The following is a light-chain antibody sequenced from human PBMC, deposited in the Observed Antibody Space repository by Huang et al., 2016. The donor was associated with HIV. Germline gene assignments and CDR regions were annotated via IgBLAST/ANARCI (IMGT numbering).Light chain of an antibody. J-gene: IGKJ4*01. V-gene: IGKV3-20*01. CDR3: QQYGSSRPT. CDR1: QSVSKTY. CDR2: GAS. Sequence: EVVLTQFPGTLSLSPGERATLSCRASQSVSKTYLAWYHQKPGQAPRLLIYGASNRATGIPDRFSGGGSGTDFTLTISRLEPEDFAVYYCQQYGSSRPTFGGGTKVEIK.